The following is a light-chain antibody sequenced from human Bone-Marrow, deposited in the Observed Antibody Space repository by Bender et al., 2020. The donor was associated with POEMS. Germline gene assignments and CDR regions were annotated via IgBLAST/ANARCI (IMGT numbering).Light chain of an antibody. V-gene: IGLV1-44*01. J-gene: IGLJ3*02. CDR2: SNY. Sequence: QSVLTQPPSASGTPGQSVIISCSGTDSNFGGNNVNWYQHLPGSAPRLVVYSNYQRPSGVPGRFSGSKSGNTASLTISGLQPDDEAYYYCCSYAGSYTLMFGGGTKLTVL. CDR1: DSNFGGNN. CDR3: CSYAGSYTLM.